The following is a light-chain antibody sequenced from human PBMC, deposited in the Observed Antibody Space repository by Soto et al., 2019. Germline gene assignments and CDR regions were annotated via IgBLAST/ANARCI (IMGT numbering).Light chain of an antibody. Sequence: IGIAQSRVTLSVSPGKRAALSCRASQTVSSNLAWYQQKPGKAPKLLIYSASTMATGIPARFSGSGSGTEFTLTISSLQSEDFATYYCQQYNNWPQTFGQGTKVDIK. V-gene: IGKV3-15*01. CDR2: SAS. CDR1: QTVSSN. J-gene: IGKJ1*01. CDR3: QQYNNWPQT.